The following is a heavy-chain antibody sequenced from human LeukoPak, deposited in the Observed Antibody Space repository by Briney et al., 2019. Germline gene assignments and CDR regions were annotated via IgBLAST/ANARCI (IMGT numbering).Heavy chain of an antibody. Sequence: ESGVSLRLSCAASRFTVSAYAMAWVRQAPGKGLEWVSTIYDDNTYYADSVKGRFAISTDNSKNTLYLQMNSLRVEDTAVYFCAARKVRGVWFYLDYWGQGTLVTVSS. CDR2: IYDDNT. D-gene: IGHD3-10*01. CDR3: AARKVRGVWFYLDY. V-gene: IGHV3-23*01. CDR1: RFTVSAYA. J-gene: IGHJ4*02.